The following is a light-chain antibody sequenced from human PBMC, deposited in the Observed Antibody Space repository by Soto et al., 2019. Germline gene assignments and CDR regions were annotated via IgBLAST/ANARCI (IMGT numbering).Light chain of an antibody. Sequence: QSALTQPPSASGSPGQSVTISCTGTSSDVGAYTYVSWYQQHPGKAPKLMIYGVTERPSGVPDRFSGSKSGNTASLTVSGLQTEDEAYYSSSSYAGSNNYVFGTGTKLTVL. CDR2: GVT. CDR3: SSYAGSNNYV. V-gene: IGLV2-8*01. J-gene: IGLJ1*01. CDR1: SSDVGAYTY.